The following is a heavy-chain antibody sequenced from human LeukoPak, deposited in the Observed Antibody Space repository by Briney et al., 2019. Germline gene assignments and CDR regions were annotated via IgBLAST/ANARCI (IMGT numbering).Heavy chain of an antibody. D-gene: IGHD3-10*01. V-gene: IGHV4-39*01. CDR3: ARRRVRGSRPFDY. Sequence: PSETLSLTCTVSGGSISSSSYYWGWIRQPPGKGLEWIGSIYYSGSTYYNPSLKSRVTISVDTSKNQFSLKLSSVTAADTAVYYCARRRVRGSRPFDYWGQGTLVTVSS. J-gene: IGHJ4*02. CDR1: GGSISSSSYY. CDR2: IYYSGST.